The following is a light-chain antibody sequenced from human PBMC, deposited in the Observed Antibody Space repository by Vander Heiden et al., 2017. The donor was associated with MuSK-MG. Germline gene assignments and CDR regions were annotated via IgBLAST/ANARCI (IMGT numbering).Light chain of an antibody. V-gene: IGLV1-44*01. Sequence: QSVLTQPPSASGTPGQGVTISCSGSSSNIRSNTVHWYQQLPGTAPKLLIYRNSQRPSGVPDRFSGSKSGTSASLAISGLQAEDEADYYCAAWDDSLNGVLFGGGTKLTVL. CDR1: SSNIRSNT. J-gene: IGLJ2*01. CDR3: AAWDDSLNGVL. CDR2: RNS.